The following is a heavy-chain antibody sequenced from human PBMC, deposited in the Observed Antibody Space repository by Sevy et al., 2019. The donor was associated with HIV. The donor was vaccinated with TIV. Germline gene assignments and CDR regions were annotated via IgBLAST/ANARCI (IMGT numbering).Heavy chain of an antibody. Sequence: GSLRLSCTASGFTFSSYAMHWVRQAPGKGLEWMAVISYDGRNTKYKADSVKGRFTISRDNSKNTLYLQMNSLRAEDTAIYYCARDRGEILSSAFDYWGQGTLVTVSS. CDR3: ARDRGEILSSAFDY. CDR1: GFTFSSYA. J-gene: IGHJ4*02. V-gene: IGHV3-30*04. D-gene: IGHD3-16*01. CDR2: ISYDGRNTK.